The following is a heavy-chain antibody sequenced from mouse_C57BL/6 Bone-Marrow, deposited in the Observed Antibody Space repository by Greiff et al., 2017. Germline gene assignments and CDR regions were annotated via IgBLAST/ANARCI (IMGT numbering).Heavy chain of an antibody. V-gene: IGHV1-54*01. Sequence: QVQLQQSGAELVRPGTSVKVSCKASGYAFTNSLIELVKQRPGQGLEWIGVINPGCGGTNYNEKFKGKATLTADKSSSTAYMQLSSLTSEDSAVYFCARDDGNYPYAMDYWGQGTSVTVSS. D-gene: IGHD2-1*01. J-gene: IGHJ4*01. CDR3: ARDDGNYPYAMDY. CDR2: INPGCGGT. CDR1: GYAFTNSL.